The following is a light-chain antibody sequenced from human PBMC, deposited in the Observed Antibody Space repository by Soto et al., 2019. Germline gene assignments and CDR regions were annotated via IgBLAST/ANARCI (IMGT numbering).Light chain of an antibody. J-gene: IGLJ1*01. CDR1: SSDVGRHNY. Sequence: QSALTQPASVSGSPGQSITISCTGTSSDVGRHNYVSWYQQHQGKAPKLIVYEVTNRASGVSRRFSASKSGNTASLTISGLQAEDEDDYYCISYATSSILYVFVTGTKVTVL. CDR3: ISYATSSILYV. V-gene: IGLV2-14*01. CDR2: EVT.